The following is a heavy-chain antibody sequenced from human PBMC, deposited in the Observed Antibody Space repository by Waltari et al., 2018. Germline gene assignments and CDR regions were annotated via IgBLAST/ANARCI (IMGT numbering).Heavy chain of an antibody. Sequence: EVQLVESGGGLVQPGGSLRLSCAASGFTFSTYNFNWGRQAPGRGLQWVSFISSSGDITYYTDSLKCRVTISRDIAKNSLYLQMNSLRVEDTAVYYCAREWSGFDPWGQGTLVTVSS. V-gene: IGHV3-48*01. CDR2: ISSSGDIT. J-gene: IGHJ5*02. CDR1: GFTFSTYN. D-gene: IGHD2-15*01. CDR3: AREWSGFDP.